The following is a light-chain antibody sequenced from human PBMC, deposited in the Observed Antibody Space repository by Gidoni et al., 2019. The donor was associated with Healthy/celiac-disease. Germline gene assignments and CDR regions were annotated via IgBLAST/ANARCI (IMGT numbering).Light chain of an antibody. CDR1: QSVSSN. CDR3: QQYNNWQGT. CDR2: GAS. J-gene: IGKJ1*01. Sequence: EIVMTQSPATLSVSPGERATLSCRASQSVSSNLAWYQQKPGQAPRLLIDGASTRATGIPARFSGSGSGTEFTLTISSLQSEDFAVYYCQQYNNWQGTFGQGTKVEIK. V-gene: IGKV3-15*01.